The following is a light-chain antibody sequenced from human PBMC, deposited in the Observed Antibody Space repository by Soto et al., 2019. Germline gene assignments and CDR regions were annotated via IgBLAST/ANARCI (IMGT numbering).Light chain of an antibody. J-gene: IGLJ1*01. V-gene: IGLV2-14*01. CDR3: NSFRVSHLYV. CDR1: STDVGGYNA. CDR2: EVT. Sequence: QSVLSQPASLSGSAGQTITIACTGTSTDVGGYNAVSWYQHHPGKAPKLIIYEVTHRPSGVSDRFSASKSGNTASLTISGLQAEDEAGYYCNSFRVSHLYVFGSGTK.